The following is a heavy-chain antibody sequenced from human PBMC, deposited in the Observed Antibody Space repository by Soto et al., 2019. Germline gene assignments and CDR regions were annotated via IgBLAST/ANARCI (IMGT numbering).Heavy chain of an antibody. D-gene: IGHD3-10*01. J-gene: IGHJ6*02. CDR3: ARGPITMVRGVIIEKDYYYYYYGMDV. CDR2: IIPIFGTA. Sequence: SVKVSCKASGGTFSSYAISWVRQAPGQGLEWMGGIIPIFGTANYAQKFQGRVTITADESTSTAYMELSSLRSEDTAVYYCARGPITMVRGVIIEKDYYYYYYGMDVWGQGTTVTVSS. CDR1: GGTFSSYA. V-gene: IGHV1-69*13.